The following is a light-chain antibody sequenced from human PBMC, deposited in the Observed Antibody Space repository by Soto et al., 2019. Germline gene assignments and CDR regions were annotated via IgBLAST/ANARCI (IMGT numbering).Light chain of an antibody. Sequence: IVVTQSPGGLACGRLEVATLSCRACHSVSISDLAGCHQKPAPSPGLLIYEAATRATSIPARFSGSGSGTAFTLTICSQEPEDVSVYDCQQRSISRWPFGVGTKVDIK. CDR1: HSVSISD. V-gene: IGKV3D-20*02. CDR3: QQRSISRWP. CDR2: EAA. J-gene: IGKJ4*01.